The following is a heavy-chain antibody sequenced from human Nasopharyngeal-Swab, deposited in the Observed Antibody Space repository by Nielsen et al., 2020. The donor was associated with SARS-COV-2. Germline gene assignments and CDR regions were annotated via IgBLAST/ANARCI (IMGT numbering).Heavy chain of an antibody. CDR3: ARGSSPPIFYYYMDV. CDR2: TYYRSKWYN. Sequence: SETRSLTCASSGDKVSNINAVWTWIRQSPSRGLEWLGRTYYRSKWYNHYAISVEGRITINSDTSKNQFSLHLNSVTPEDTAVYYCARGSSPPIFYYYMDVWGKGTMVTVSS. CDR1: GDKVSNINAV. V-gene: IGHV6-1*01. J-gene: IGHJ6*03.